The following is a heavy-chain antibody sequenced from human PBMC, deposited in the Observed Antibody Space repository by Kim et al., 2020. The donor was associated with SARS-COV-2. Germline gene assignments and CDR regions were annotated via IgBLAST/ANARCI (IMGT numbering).Heavy chain of an antibody. CDR1: GFTFSSYA. CDR2: ISYDGSNK. D-gene: IGHD3-10*01. J-gene: IGHJ6*03. Sequence: GGSLRLSCAASGFTFSSYAMHWVRQAPGKGLEWVAVISYDGSNKYYADSVKGRFTISRDNSKNTLYLQMNSLRAEDTAVYYCARGLVVRGYHYYYMDVWGKGTAVTVSS. V-gene: IGHV3-30-3*01. CDR3: ARGLVVRGYHYYYMDV.